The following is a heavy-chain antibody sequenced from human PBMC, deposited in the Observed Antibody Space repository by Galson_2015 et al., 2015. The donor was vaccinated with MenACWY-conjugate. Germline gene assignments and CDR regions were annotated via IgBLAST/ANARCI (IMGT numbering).Heavy chain of an antibody. Sequence: SLRLSCAASGFTFSSYAMHWVRQAPGKGLEWVAVISYDGSNKYYADSVKGRFTISRDNSKNTLYLQMNSLRAEDTAVYYCAISFSFTDVDFDYWGQGTLVTVSS. D-gene: IGHD2-15*01. CDR1: GFTFSSYA. J-gene: IGHJ4*02. V-gene: IGHV3-30*04. CDR2: ISYDGSNK. CDR3: AISFSFTDVDFDY.